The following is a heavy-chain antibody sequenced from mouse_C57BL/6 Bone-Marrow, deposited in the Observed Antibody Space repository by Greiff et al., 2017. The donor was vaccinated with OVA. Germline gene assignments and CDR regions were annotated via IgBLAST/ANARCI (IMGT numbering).Heavy chain of an antibody. J-gene: IGHJ1*03. CDR2: ISNLAYSI. Sequence: EVKLVESGGGLVQPGGSLKLSCAASGFTFSDYGMAWVRQAPRKGPEWVAFISNLAYSIYYADTVTGRFTISRENAKNTLYLEMSSLRSEDTAMYYCARRPYYSNYGYFDVWGTGTTVTVSS. CDR1: GFTFSDYG. V-gene: IGHV5-15*01. D-gene: IGHD2-5*01. CDR3: ARRPYYSNYGYFDV.